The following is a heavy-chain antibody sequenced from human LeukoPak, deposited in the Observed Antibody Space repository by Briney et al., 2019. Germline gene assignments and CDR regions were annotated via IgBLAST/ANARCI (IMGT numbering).Heavy chain of an antibody. CDR2: IIPIFGTA. Sequence: ASVKVSCKASGGTFSSYAISWVRQAPGQGLEWMGRIIPIFGTANYAQKFQGRVTITADESTSTAYMELSSLRSEDTAVYYCARSLGSSGWYHDAFDIWGHGTMVTVSS. CDR3: ARSLGSSGWYHDAFDI. V-gene: IGHV1-69*13. CDR1: GGTFSSYA. J-gene: IGHJ3*02. D-gene: IGHD6-19*01.